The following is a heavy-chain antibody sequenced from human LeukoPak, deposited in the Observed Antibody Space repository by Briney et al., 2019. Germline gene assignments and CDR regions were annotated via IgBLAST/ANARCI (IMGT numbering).Heavy chain of an antibody. CDR1: GGAFSSYA. CDR3: AREGGSYYFDY. D-gene: IGHD1-26*01. J-gene: IGHJ4*02. Sequence: ASVKVSCKASGGAFSSYAISWVRQAPGQGLEWMGGIIPVFGTVKYAQRFQGRVTITRDASTNTVYMELSSLRSEDTAVYYCAREGGSYYFDYWGQGTLVTVSS. CDR2: IIPVFGTV. V-gene: IGHV1-69*05.